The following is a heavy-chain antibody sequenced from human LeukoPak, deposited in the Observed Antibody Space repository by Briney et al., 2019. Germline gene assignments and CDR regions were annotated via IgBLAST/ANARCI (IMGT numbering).Heavy chain of an antibody. D-gene: IGHD6-13*01. CDR1: GFTFSEYY. CDR2: ISSSSSYT. V-gene: IGHV3-11*06. CDR3: AIGGSSWYDY. J-gene: IGHJ4*02. Sequence: PGGSLTLSCAASGFTFSEYYMSWIRQAPGKGLEWVSYISSSSSYTNYADSVKGRFTISRDNAKNSLYLQMNSLRAEDTAVYYCAIGGSSWYDYWGQGTLVTVSS.